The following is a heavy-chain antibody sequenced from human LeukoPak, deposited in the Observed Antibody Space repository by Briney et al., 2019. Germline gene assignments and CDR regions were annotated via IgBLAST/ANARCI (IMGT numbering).Heavy chain of an antibody. Sequence: GESLKISCKASGYNFATYRIGWVRQMPGKGLEWMGVIYPGDSDIRYSPSFEGQVTISADMSISTAYLQWSSLKASDTAMYYCARSNEYVFDSWGQGTLVTVSS. CDR3: ARSNEYVFDS. D-gene: IGHD3-16*01. J-gene: IGHJ4*02. CDR2: IYPGDSDI. CDR1: GYNFATYR. V-gene: IGHV5-51*01.